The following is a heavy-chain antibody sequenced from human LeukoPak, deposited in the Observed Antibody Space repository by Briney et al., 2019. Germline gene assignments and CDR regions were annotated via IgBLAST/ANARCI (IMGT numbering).Heavy chain of an antibody. Sequence: SVKVCCKASGGTFSSYAISWVRQAPGQGLEWMGRTILIHGIANYAQKFQGRVTITADKSTSTAYMELSSLRSEDTAVYYCARDWTSMVRGVTANWFDPWGQGTLVTVSS. V-gene: IGHV1-69*04. D-gene: IGHD3-10*01. CDR2: TILIHGIA. CDR1: GGTFSSYA. J-gene: IGHJ5*02. CDR3: ARDWTSMVRGVTANWFDP.